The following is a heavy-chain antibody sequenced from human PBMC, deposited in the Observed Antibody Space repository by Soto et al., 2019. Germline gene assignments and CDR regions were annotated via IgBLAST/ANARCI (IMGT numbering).Heavy chain of an antibody. Sequence: PGGSLRLSCAASGFTFSSYAMSWVRQAPGKGLEWVSAISGSGGSTYYADSVKGRFTISRDNSKNTLYLQMNSLRAKDTAVYYCAKDSLAPTTPDPGYYYYGMDVWGQGTTVTVSS. CDR3: AKDSLAPTTPDPGYYYYGMDV. CDR1: GFTFSSYA. D-gene: IGHD4-17*01. V-gene: IGHV3-23*01. J-gene: IGHJ6*02. CDR2: ISGSGGST.